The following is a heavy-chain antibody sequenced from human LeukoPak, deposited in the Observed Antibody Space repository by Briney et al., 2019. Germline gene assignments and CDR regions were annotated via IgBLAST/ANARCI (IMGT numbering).Heavy chain of an antibody. J-gene: IGHJ5*02. CDR3: ARGYCSGGSCYFVWFDT. D-gene: IGHD2-15*01. V-gene: IGHV3-53*01. CDR1: GFTVGSNY. CDR2: IYSGGNT. Sequence: GGSLRLSCAASGFTVGSNYMSWVRQAPGMGLEWVSIIYSGGNTYYADSVKDRFTISRDNSKNTLYLQMNNLRVEDTAVYYCARGYCSGGSCYFVWFDTWGQGTLVTVSS.